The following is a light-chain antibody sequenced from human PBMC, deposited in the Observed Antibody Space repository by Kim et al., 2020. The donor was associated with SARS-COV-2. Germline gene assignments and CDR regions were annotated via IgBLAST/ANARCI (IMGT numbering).Light chain of an antibody. J-gene: IGKJ2*01. CDR2: LGS. CDR3: MQALQTPYT. V-gene: IGKV2-28*01. Sequence: EPASISCRCSQSLLHSNGYNDLDWYLQKPGQSPQLLIYLGSNRAAGRPDRFSGSGSGTDFTLKISRVEAEDVGVYYFMQALQTPYTFGQGTKLEI. CDR1: QSLLHSNGYND.